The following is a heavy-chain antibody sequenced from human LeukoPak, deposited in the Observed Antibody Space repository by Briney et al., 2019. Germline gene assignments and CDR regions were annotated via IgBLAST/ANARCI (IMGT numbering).Heavy chain of an antibody. Sequence: SETLSLTCTVSGGSISNQYWNWIRQPPGKGPEWIGYVYSSGSTNYNPSLKSRLTISIDTSKNQFSLKLRSVTAADTAVYYCARAGRKLLWFGESSFDYWGQGTLVTVSS. CDR2: VYSSGST. CDR1: GGSISNQY. CDR3: ARAGRKLLWFGESSFDY. V-gene: IGHV4-59*11. J-gene: IGHJ4*02. D-gene: IGHD3-10*01.